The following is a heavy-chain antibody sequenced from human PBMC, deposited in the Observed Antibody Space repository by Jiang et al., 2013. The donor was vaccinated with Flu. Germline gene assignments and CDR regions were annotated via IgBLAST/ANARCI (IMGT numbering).Heavy chain of an antibody. D-gene: IGHD2-15*01. CDR2: SITSGST. V-gene: IGHV4-31*03. CDR1: GGVHQQWWLL. Sequence: TVSGGVHQQWWLLLELDPPAPREGPWSGLGTSITSGSTYYNPSLKSRVTISVDTSKNQFSLKLSSVTAADTAVYYCARDEREGGCSGGSCYSDWYFDLWGRGTLVTVSS. J-gene: IGHJ2*01. CDR3: ARDEREGGCSGGSCYSDWYFDL.